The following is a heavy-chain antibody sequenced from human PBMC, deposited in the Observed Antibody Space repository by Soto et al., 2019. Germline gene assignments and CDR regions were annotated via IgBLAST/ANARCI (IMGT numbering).Heavy chain of an antibody. V-gene: IGHV1-69*12. J-gene: IGHJ6*02. CDR3: ARVEAVAGLYNYHGLDV. Sequence: QVQLVQSGAEVKKPGSSVKVSCKVSGGTFSNYAIDWVRLAPGHGLEWMGGIVPIFGTTYYTQKFQGRATIIANASKTTAYLEMSSLRSEDTAIYYCARVEAVAGLYNYHGLDVWGQGTAVTVSS. D-gene: IGHD6-19*01. CDR2: IVPIFGTT. CDR1: GGTFSNYA.